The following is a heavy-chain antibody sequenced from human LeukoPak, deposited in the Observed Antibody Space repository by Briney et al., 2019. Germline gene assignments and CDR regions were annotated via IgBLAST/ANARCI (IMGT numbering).Heavy chain of an antibody. CDR3: ARWVGRGWYFDY. Sequence: SETLSLTCTVSGGSISSYYWSWIRQPPGKGLEWIGYIYYSGSTNYNPSLKSRVTISVDTSKNQFSLKLSSVTAADTAVYYCARWVGRGWYFDYWGQGTLVTVSS. J-gene: IGHJ4*02. V-gene: IGHV4-59*01. D-gene: IGHD6-19*01. CDR2: IYYSGST. CDR1: GGSISSYY.